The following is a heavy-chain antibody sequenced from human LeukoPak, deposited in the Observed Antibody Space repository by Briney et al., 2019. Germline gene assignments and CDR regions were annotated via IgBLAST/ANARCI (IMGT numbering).Heavy chain of an antibody. CDR2: INPNSGGT. CDR1: GYTFTGYY. CDR3: ARDAYYDFWSGMVYYYYYMDV. Sequence: ASVKVSCKASGYTFTGYYMHWVRQAPGQGLEWMGWINPNSGGTNYAQKFQGRVTMTRDTSISTAYMGLSRLRSDDTAVYYCARDAYYDFWSGMVYYYYYMDVWGKGTTVTVSS. J-gene: IGHJ6*03. V-gene: IGHV1-2*02. D-gene: IGHD3-3*01.